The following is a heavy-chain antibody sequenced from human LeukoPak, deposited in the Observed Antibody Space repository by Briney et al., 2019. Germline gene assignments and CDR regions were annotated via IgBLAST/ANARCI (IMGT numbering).Heavy chain of an antibody. J-gene: IGHJ3*02. CDR3: ARARIVGESPDAFDI. CDR2: ISAYNGNT. V-gene: IGHV1-18*01. D-gene: IGHD1-26*01. Sequence: GASVKVSCKASGYTFTSYGISWVRQAPGQGLEWMGWISAYNGNTNYAQKLQGRVTMTTDTSTSTAYMELRSLRSDDTAVYYCARARIVGESPDAFDIWGQGTMVTVSS. CDR1: GYTFTSYG.